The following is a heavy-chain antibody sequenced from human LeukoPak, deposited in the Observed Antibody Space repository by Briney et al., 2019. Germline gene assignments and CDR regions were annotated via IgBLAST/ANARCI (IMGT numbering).Heavy chain of an antibody. V-gene: IGHV3-48*03. D-gene: IGHD2/OR15-2a*01. CDR2: ISTSGRTI. CDR1: GFIVSTND. CDR3: ARGYFLGFDY. J-gene: IGHJ4*02. Sequence: GGSLRLSCAASGFIVSTNDMNWVRQAPGKGLEWVSYISTSGRTIYYADSVKGRLTISRDNAKNSLYLQMNSLRAEDAAVYYCARGYFLGFDYWGQGTLVTVSS.